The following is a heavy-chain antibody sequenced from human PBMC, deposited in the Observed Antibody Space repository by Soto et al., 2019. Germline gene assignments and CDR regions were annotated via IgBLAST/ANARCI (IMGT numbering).Heavy chain of an antibody. CDR1: GFVFSDYA. D-gene: IGHD2-2*01. Sequence: HPGGSLRLSCVASGFVFSDYAMSWVRQAPGKGLEWVSAISAGGSDTYYADSVKGRFTVSRVNSESTLYLQMNTLRAEDTAIYYCASVPIWCGSSSCYTEGFDSWGQGTLVTVSS. CDR3: ASVPIWCGSSSCYTEGFDS. J-gene: IGHJ4*02. V-gene: IGHV3-23*01. CDR2: ISAGGSDT.